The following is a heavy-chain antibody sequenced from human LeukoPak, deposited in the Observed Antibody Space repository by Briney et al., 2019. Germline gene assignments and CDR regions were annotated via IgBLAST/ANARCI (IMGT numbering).Heavy chain of an antibody. V-gene: IGHV3-13*01. CDR3: ARGHVALDAFDI. Sequence: GGSLRLSCAASGFTFSSYDMHWVRQATGKGLEWVSAIGTAGDTYYPGSVKGRFTISRENAKNSLYLQMNSLRAGDTAVYYCARGHVALDAFDIWGQGTTVTVSS. D-gene: IGHD5-12*01. CDR2: IGTAGDT. J-gene: IGHJ3*02. CDR1: GFTFSSYD.